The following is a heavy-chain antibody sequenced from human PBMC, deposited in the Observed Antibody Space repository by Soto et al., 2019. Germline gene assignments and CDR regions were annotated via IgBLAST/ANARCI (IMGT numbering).Heavy chain of an antibody. CDR1: GFTFSGSA. D-gene: IGHD2-15*01. J-gene: IGHJ6*02. Sequence: HPGGSLRLSCAASGFTFSGSAMHWVRQASGKGLEWVGRIRSKPNSYATAYAASVKGRFTISRDDSNNTAYLQMNSLKTEDTAVYYCTKTPTGMDVWGQGTTVTVSS. V-gene: IGHV3-73*01. CDR2: IRSKPNSYAT. CDR3: TKTPTGMDV.